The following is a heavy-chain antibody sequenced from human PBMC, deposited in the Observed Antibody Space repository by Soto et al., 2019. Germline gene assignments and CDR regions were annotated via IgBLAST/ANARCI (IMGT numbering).Heavy chain of an antibody. CDR1: GYSSTSYW. V-gene: IGHV5-51*01. D-gene: IGHD1-26*01. J-gene: IGHJ6*02. CDR2: IYPGDSDT. CDR3: ARDRRAIGGATTSYYYYGKDV. Sequence: GESLKISCKGSGYSSTSYWIGWVRQMPGKGLEWMGIIYPGDSDTRYSPSFQGQVTISADKSISTAYLQWSSLKASDTAMYYCARDRRAIGGATTSYYYYGKDVWGQGTTVTVSS.